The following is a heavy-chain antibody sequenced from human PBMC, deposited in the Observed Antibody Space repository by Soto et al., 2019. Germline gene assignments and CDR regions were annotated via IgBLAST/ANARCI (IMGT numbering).Heavy chain of an antibody. Sequence: SVTLSVTCTVSGGYIVTYYWSWVRKHTGKGLEWIGEIYHSGSTNYNPSLKSRVTISVDKSKNQFSLKLSSVTAADTAVYYCARRQDNWDTYNWFDPWGQGTLVTVSS. V-gene: IGHV4-4*02. CDR1: GGYIVTYY. CDR3: ARRQDNWDTYNWFDP. J-gene: IGHJ5*02. D-gene: IGHD1-20*01. CDR2: IYHSGST.